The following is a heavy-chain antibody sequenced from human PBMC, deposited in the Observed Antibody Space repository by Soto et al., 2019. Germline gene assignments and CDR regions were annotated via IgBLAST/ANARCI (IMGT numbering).Heavy chain of an antibody. D-gene: IGHD3-3*01. CDR3: ARGHYDYWSGYFATIDY. J-gene: IGHJ4*02. CDR2: IHYSGST. V-gene: IGHV4-59*08. CDR1: GGSISSYY. Sequence: SETLSLTCTVSGGSISSYYWSWIRQPPGKGLEWIGYIHYSGSTKYNPSLKSRVTMSADTSKNQFSLKLSSVTAADTAVYYCARGHYDYWSGYFATIDYWGQGTRGTVS.